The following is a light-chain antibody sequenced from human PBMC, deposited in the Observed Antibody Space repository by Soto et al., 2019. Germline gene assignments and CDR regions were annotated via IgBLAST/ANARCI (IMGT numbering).Light chain of an antibody. J-gene: IGKJ1*01. CDR3: QHYNSYSEA. CDR2: KAS. CDR1: QTISSW. V-gene: IGKV1-5*03. Sequence: DIQMTQSPSTLSGSVGDRVTITCRASQTISSWLAWYQQKPGKAPKLLIYKASTLKSGVSSRFSGSGAGTEFTLTISSLQPDDFETYYCQHYNSYSEAFGQGTKVEFK.